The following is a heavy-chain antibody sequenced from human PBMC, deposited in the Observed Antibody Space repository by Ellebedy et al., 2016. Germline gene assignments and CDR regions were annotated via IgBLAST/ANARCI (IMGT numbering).Heavy chain of an antibody. J-gene: IGHJ4*02. D-gene: IGHD2-15*01. CDR1: GFSFGNHA. CDR3: ARDLGRWGGMAPGDI. V-gene: IGHV3-23*01. CDR2: ISDSGGKT. Sequence: GGSLRLSCAASGFSFGNHAMNWVRQAPGKGLEWASAISDSGGKTYYADSVKCPFTISRDKSKNTLYLQMNSLRAEDTAVYYCARDLGRWGGMAPGDIWGQGTLVTVSS.